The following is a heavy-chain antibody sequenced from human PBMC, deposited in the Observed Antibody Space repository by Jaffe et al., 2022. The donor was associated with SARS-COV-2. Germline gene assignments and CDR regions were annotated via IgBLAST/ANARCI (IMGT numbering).Heavy chain of an antibody. Sequence: ELQLVESGGGLVQPGRSLRLSCEPSGFTFADYGVSWFRQAPGKGLEWVGFLRAKDFGGTTEYAASVKGRFTISRDDSKTTGYLQMNSLETEDTAVYFCARPAIHSSSSFGPVDVWGKGTMVTVSS. V-gene: IGHV3-49*03. D-gene: IGHD6-13*01. CDR3: ARPAIHSSSSFGPVDV. J-gene: IGHJ6*04. CDR1: GFTFADYG. CDR2: LRAKDFGGTT.